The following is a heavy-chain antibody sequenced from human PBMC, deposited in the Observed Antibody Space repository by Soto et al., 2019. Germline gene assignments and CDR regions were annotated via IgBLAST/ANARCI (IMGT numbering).Heavy chain of an antibody. V-gene: IGHV1-18*01. D-gene: IGHD5-12*01. CDR2: ISAYNGNT. CDR1: GDTFTSYG. J-gene: IGHJ3*02. CDR3: ATQDSGYAFAFDI. Sequence: GASVKLSSKASGDTFTSYGSSCVRQAPGQGLEWMGWISAYNGNTNYAQKLQGRVTMTTDTSTSAAYMELRSLRSDDTAVYYCATQDSGYAFAFDIWGQGTMVTVSS.